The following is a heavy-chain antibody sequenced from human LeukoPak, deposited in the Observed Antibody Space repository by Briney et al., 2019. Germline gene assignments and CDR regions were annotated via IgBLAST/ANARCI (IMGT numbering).Heavy chain of an antibody. Sequence: GGSLRLSCAASGFTLSTYNMKWVRQAPRKGLEWVSSISTSSSYIYYADSVKGRFTISRDNAKNSLYLQMISLRAEDTAVYYCARDLDCGGGSCYLYLDYWGQGTLVTVSS. V-gene: IGHV3-21*01. CDR1: GFTLSTYN. J-gene: IGHJ4*02. D-gene: IGHD2-15*01. CDR2: ISTSSSYI. CDR3: ARDLDCGGGSCYLYLDY.